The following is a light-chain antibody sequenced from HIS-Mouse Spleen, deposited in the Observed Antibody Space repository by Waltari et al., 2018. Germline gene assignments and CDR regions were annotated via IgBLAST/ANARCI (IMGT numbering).Light chain of an antibody. CDR1: ALPKNY. V-gene: IGLV3-10*01. CDR2: EDS. Sequence: SYELTQPPSVSVSPGQTARITCSGDALPKNYASWYQQKSGQAPVLVIHEDSKRPSGIPGRFSGSSSGKMATLTISGAQVEDEADYYCYSTDSSGNHRVFGGGTKLTVL. CDR3: YSTDSSGNHRV. J-gene: IGLJ2*01.